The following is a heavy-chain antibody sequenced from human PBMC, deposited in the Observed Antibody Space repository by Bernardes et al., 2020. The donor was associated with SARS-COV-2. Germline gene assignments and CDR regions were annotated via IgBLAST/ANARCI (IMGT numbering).Heavy chain of an antibody. CDR3: ARHRMIVVDSDAFDI. Sequence: GASLKISCKGSGYSFTSYWIGWVRQMPGKGLEWMGIIYPGDSDTRYSPSFQGQVTISADKSISTAYLQWSSLKASDTAMYYCARHRMIVVDSDAFDIWGQGTMVTVSS. CDR1: GYSFTSYW. V-gene: IGHV5-51*01. D-gene: IGHD3-22*01. CDR2: IYPGDSDT. J-gene: IGHJ3*02.